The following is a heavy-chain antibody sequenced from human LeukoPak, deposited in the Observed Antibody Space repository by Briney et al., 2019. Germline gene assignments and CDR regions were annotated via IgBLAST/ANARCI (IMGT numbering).Heavy chain of an antibody. D-gene: IGHD3-10*01. CDR3: ARGCYVGRGSGSYLWCY. CDR1: GYTFTSYD. V-gene: IGHV1-8*01. Sequence: ASVKVSCKASGYTFTSYDINWVRQATGQGLEWMGWMNPNSGNTGYAQKFQGRVTMTRNTPISTAYMELSSLRSEDTAVYYCARGCYVGRGSGSYLWCYWGQGTLVTVSS. CDR2: MNPNSGNT. J-gene: IGHJ4*02.